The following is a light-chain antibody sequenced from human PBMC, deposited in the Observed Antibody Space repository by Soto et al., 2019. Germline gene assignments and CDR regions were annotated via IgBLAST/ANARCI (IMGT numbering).Light chain of an antibody. V-gene: IGKV3-11*01. Sequence: EIVLTQSPATLSLSPGERATLSCRARQSVSSYLAWYQQKPGQAPRLLIYDASNRATGIPARFSGSGSGTDFTLTISILEPEDFAVYYCQQRSNWQTFGQGTKVEIK. CDR3: QQRSNWQT. CDR2: DAS. CDR1: QSVSSY. J-gene: IGKJ1*01.